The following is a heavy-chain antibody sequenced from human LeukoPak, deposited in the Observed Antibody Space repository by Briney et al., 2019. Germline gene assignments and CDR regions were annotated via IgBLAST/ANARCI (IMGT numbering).Heavy chain of an antibody. D-gene: IGHD2-2*01. CDR3: ASADCSSTSCPFDY. CDR2: INPNSGGT. Sequence: GASVKVSCKASGYTFTGYYMHWVRQAPGQGLEWMGWINPNSGGTNYAQKFQGWVTMTRDTSISTAYMELSRLRSDDTAVYYCASADCSSTSCPFDYWGQGTLVTVSS. CDR1: GYTFTGYY. J-gene: IGHJ4*02. V-gene: IGHV1-2*04.